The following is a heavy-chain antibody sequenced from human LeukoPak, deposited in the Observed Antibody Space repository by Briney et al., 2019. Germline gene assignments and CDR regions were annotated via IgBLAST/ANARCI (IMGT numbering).Heavy chain of an antibody. V-gene: IGHV1-46*03. CDR1: GYTFTSYY. CDR3: ARKLTGGFLFDY. D-gene: IGHD7-27*01. J-gene: IGHJ4*02. CDR2: INPSGGST. Sequence: ASVKVSCKASGYTFTSYYMHWVRQAPGQGLEWMGIINPSGGSTSFAQKFQGRVTMTRDTSTSTVYMELSSLRSEDTAVYYCARKLTGGFLFDYWGQGTLVTVSS.